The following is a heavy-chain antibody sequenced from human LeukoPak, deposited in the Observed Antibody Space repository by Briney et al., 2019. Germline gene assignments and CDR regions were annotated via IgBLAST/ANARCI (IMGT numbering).Heavy chain of an antibody. CDR1: GYTFTGYY. CDR3: ARDNAPVRGVILLSRFDP. CDR2: INPNSGGT. J-gene: IGHJ5*02. D-gene: IGHD3-10*02. V-gene: IGHV1-2*02. Sequence: GASVKVSCKASGYTFTGYYMHWVRQAPGQGLEWMGWINPNSGGTNYAQKFQGRVTMTRDTSISTAYMELSRLRSDDTAVYYCARDNAPVRGVILLSRFDPWGQGTLDTVSS.